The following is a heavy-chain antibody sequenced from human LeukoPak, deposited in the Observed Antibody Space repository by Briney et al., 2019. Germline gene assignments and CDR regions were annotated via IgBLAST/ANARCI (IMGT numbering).Heavy chain of an antibody. CDR2: IYTSGNT. CDR1: GGSISSGSSY. V-gene: IGHV4-61*02. Sequence: SETLSLTCTVSGGSISSGSSYWSWIRQPAGKGLEWIGRIYTSGNTNYKPSPQSRVTISVDTAKNQFSLKLSSVTAADTAVYYCTSGDNTWGQGTLVTVSS. CDR3: TSGDNT. J-gene: IGHJ5*02. D-gene: IGHD2/OR15-2a*01.